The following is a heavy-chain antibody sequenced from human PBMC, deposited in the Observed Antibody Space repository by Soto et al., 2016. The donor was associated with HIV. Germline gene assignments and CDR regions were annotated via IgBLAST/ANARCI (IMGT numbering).Heavy chain of an antibody. D-gene: IGHD3-3*01. J-gene: IGHJ4*02. CDR3: ARDRSFWSGSLYY. CDR1: GFNFSSYW. Sequence: EVQLVESGGGLVQPGGSLRLSCAASGFNFSSYWMHWVRQAPGKGLMWVSRINSDGSNTRYADSVKGRFTISRGNAKNTLYLQMNSLRADDTAVYYCARDRSFWSGSLYYWGQGTLVTVSS. CDR2: INSDGSNT. V-gene: IGHV3-74*01.